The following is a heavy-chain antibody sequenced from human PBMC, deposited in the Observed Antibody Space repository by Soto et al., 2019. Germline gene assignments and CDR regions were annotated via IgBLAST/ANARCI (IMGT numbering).Heavy chain of an antibody. V-gene: IGHV1-8*01. J-gene: IGHJ4*02. Sequence: ASVTGACTASGSTFTSYVSNLVRQATGQGLEWMGWMNPNSGNTGYAQKFQGRVTMTRNTSISTAYMELSSLRSEHTAVYYCASQAVTSDYWGQGTLVTVSS. CDR1: GSTFTSYV. CDR2: MNPNSGNT. D-gene: IGHD4-17*01. CDR3: ASQAVTSDY.